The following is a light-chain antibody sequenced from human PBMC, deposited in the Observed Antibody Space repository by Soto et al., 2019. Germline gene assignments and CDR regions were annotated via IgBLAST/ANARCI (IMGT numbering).Light chain of an antibody. CDR1: SSDVGGYNY. J-gene: IGLJ2*01. Sequence: QSALTQPASVSGSPGQSITISCTGTSSDVGGYNYVSWYQQHPGKAPKLMIYEVSNRPSGVSNRFSGSKSGNTASLTISWLKAEDEADYYCSSYTSSSTLVVVGGGTKLTVL. CDR3: SSYTSSSTLVV. V-gene: IGLV2-14*01. CDR2: EVS.